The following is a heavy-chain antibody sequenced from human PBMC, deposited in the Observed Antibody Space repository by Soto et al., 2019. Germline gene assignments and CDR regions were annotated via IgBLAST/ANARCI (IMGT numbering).Heavy chain of an antibody. J-gene: IGHJ4*02. Sequence: QVQLQESGPGLVKPSETLSLTCTVSGGSISSYYWSWIRQPPGKGLEWIGYIYYSGSTNYNPSLKSRVTISVDTSKNQFSLKLSSVTAADTAVYYCARAPGIAAAGTGSDYWGQGTLVTVSS. V-gene: IGHV4-59*01. CDR1: GGSISSYY. D-gene: IGHD6-13*01. CDR2: IYYSGST. CDR3: ARAPGIAAAGTGSDY.